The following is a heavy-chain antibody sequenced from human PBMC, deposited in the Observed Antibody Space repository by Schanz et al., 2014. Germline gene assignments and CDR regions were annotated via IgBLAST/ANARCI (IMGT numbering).Heavy chain of an antibody. Sequence: EVQLMESGGGLVKPGGSLRLSCVASGFAFSSFAMTWVRQAPGRGLEWVSSISTSGTYMYIADSLKGRLTISRDDAKKSMYLQMNNLRAEDTAVDYCVRVSFADPRLYRGMDRDIDYWGQGTLVTGSS. CDR3: VRVSFADPRLYRGMDRDIDY. V-gene: IGHV3-21*01. CDR2: ISTSGTYM. D-gene: IGHD5-18*01. J-gene: IGHJ4*02. CDR1: GFAFSSFA.